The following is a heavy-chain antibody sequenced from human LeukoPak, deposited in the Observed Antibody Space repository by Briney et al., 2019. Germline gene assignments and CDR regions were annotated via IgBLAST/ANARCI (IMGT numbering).Heavy chain of an antibody. CDR1: GYSIRSGYY. D-gene: IGHD3-16*01. Sequence: PSETLSLTCTVSGYSIRSGYYWAWIRQPPGKGLEWIGSSYHSGGTDYNLSLKSRITISVDTSKNQFSLQLNSLTAADTAVYYCARDLRMGGPWRQFDYWGQGTLVTVSS. V-gene: IGHV4-38-2*02. J-gene: IGHJ4*02. CDR2: SYHSGGT. CDR3: ARDLRMGGPWRQFDY.